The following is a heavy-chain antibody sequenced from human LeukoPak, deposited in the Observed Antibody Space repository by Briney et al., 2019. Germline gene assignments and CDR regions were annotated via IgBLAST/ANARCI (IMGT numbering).Heavy chain of an antibody. V-gene: IGHV3-21*01. Sequence: GGSLRLSCAASGFTFSSYSMNWVRQARGKGLEWVSSISSSSSYIYYADSVKGRFTISRDNAKNSLYLQMNSLRAEDTAVYYCARDDARLTAYYPYYYGMDVWGKGTTVTVSS. CDR2: ISSSSSYI. D-gene: IGHD2-21*02. CDR1: GFTFSSYS. CDR3: ARDDARLTAYYPYYYGMDV. J-gene: IGHJ6*04.